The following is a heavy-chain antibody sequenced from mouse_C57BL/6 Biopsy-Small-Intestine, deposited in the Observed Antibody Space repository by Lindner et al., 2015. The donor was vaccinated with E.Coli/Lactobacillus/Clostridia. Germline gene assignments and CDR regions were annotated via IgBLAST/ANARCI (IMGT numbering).Heavy chain of an antibody. CDR2: IYPGDGDA. V-gene: IGHV1-80*01. CDR1: GYAFSGYW. CDR3: ARSPSFDY. J-gene: IGHJ2*01. Sequence: VQLQESGAELVKPGASVKISCKASGYAFSGYWMNWVKQRPGKGLEWIGQIYPGDGDANYNGKFKGKATLTADKSSSTAYMQLSGLTSEDSAVYFCARSPSFDYWGQGTTLTVSS.